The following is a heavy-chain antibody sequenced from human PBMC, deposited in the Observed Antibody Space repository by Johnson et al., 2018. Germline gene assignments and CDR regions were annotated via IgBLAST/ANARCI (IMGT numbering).Heavy chain of an antibody. Sequence: QVQLQESGGGVVQPGRSLRLSCAASGFTFSSYAMHWVRQAPGKGLEWVALISFDGSNRYYADSVKGRFTISRDNSKNTRYLQMNSLRAEDTAVYYCARGGQGAFDIWGQGTMVTVSS. J-gene: IGHJ3*02. CDR1: GFTFSSYA. V-gene: IGHV3-30-3*01. CDR2: ISFDGSNR. CDR3: ARGGQGAFDI.